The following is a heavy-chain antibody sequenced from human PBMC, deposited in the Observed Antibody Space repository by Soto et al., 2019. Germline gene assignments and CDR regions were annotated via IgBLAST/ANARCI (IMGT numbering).Heavy chain of an antibody. CDR3: ARPLGVTIFGVASDAFDI. CDR1: GGTFSSYT. CDR2: IIPILGIA. D-gene: IGHD3-3*01. J-gene: IGHJ3*02. Sequence: GASVKVSCKASGGTFSSYTISWVRQAPGQGLEWMGRIIPILGIANYAQKFQGRVTITADKSTSTAYMELSSLRSEDTAVYYCARPLGVTIFGVASDAFDIWGQGTMVTVS. V-gene: IGHV1-69*02.